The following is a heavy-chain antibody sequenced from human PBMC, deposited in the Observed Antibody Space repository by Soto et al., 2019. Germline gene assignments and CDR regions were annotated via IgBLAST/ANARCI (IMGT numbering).Heavy chain of an antibody. D-gene: IGHD6-19*01. Sequence: LSLTCTVSGGSISSHYRSWIRQPAGKGLEWIGRIYLSGNTKINPSLKNRVTMSVDASKNQFSLNLKSVTAADTAVYYCAKELKPYNSGWYFALSGGQGTLVTVSS. CDR1: GGSISSHY. CDR3: AKELKPYNSGWYFALS. V-gene: IGHV4-4*07. J-gene: IGHJ4*02. CDR2: IYLSGNT.